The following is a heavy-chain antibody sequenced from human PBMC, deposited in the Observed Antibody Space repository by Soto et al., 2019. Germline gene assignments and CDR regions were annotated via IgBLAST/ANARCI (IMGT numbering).Heavy chain of an antibody. Sequence: QVQLQQSGPGLVKPSQTLSLTCAISRDSVSSNNAAWNWIRQSPSRGLEWLGRTYYRSKWYSDYSLSVKSRITINPDTSKDQFSLQLNSVTPEDTALYYCARAKEYTRSSGMDVWGQGTTVTVSS. CDR2: TYYRSKWYS. D-gene: IGHD6-6*01. CDR3: ARAKEYTRSSGMDV. J-gene: IGHJ6*02. V-gene: IGHV6-1*01. CDR1: RDSVSSNNAA.